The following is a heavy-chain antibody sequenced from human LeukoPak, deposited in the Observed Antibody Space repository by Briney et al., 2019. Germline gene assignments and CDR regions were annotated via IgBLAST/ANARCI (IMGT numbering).Heavy chain of an antibody. CDR1: GYSFTSYW. Sequence: PGDSLKISCKGSGYSFTSYWIGWVRQMPGKGLEWMGIIYPGDSDTRYSPSFQGQVTISADKSISTAYLQWSSLKASDTAMYYCARQHDSSGYFLDAFDIWGQGTMVTVSS. V-gene: IGHV5-51*01. CDR3: ARQHDSSGYFLDAFDI. D-gene: IGHD3-22*01. CDR2: IYPGDSDT. J-gene: IGHJ3*02.